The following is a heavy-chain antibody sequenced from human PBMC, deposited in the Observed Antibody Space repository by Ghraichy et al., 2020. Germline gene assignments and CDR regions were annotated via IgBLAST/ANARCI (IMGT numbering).Heavy chain of an antibody. CDR2: ISYDGSNK. J-gene: IGHJ6*02. V-gene: IGHV3-30*18. CDR1: GFTFSSYG. Sequence: GGSLRLSCAASGFTFSSYGMHWVRQAPGKGLEWVAVISYDGSNKYYVDSVKGRFTISRDNSKNTLYLQMNSLRGEDTAVYYCAKDRVRNYYGMDVWGQGTTVIVSS. CDR3: AKDRVRNYYGMDV.